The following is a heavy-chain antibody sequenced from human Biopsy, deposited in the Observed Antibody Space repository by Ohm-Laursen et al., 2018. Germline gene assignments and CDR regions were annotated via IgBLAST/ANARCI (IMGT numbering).Heavy chain of an antibody. J-gene: IGHJ6*01. CDR1: GGSISDYF. Sequence: GTLSLTCTVSGGSISDYFWSWIRQPADKGLEDIGRFYSSGRTFYNPSLNSRVTMSVATSDNQFSLKLSSVTAADTAVYSCARDAYGGYDTYYH. V-gene: IGHV4-4*07. D-gene: IGHD5-12*01. CDR3: ARDAYGGYDTYYH. CDR2: FYSSGRT.